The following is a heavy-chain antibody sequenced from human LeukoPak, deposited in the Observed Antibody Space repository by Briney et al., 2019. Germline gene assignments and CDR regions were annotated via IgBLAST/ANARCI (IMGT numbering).Heavy chain of an antibody. Sequence: SVKVSCKASGGTFSSHAISWVRQAPGQGLEWMGRIIPILGIANYAQKFQGRVTITADKSTSTAYMELSSLRSEDTAVYYCARGLITMVRGVIYSGLDYWGQGTLVTVSS. CDR3: ARGLITMVRGVIYSGLDY. CDR1: GGTFSSHA. D-gene: IGHD3-10*01. V-gene: IGHV1-69*04. CDR2: IIPILGIA. J-gene: IGHJ4*02.